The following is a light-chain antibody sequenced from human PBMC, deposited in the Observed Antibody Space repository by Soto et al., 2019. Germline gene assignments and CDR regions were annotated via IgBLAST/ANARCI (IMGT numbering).Light chain of an antibody. CDR3: AAWDDSLSGWV. V-gene: IGLV1-47*01. CDR1: SSNIGSNY. J-gene: IGLJ3*02. CDR2: RNN. Sequence: QSVLTQPPSASGTPGQRVTISCSGSSSNIGSNYVYWYQQLPGTAPHLLIYRNNQRPSGVPDRFSCSKSGTSASLAISGLRSEDEADYYCAAWDDSLSGWVFGGGTKLTVL.